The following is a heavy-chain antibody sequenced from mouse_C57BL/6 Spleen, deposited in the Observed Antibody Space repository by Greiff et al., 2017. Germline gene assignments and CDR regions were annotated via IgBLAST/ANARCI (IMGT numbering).Heavy chain of an antibody. Sequence: DVKLVESGPGLVKPSQSLSLTCSVTGYSITSGYYWNWIRQFPGNKLEWMGYISYDGSNNYNPSLKNRISITRDTSKNQFFLKLNSVTTEDTATYYCARDGIYYDYLYAMDYWGQGTSVTVSS. CDR2: ISYDGSN. J-gene: IGHJ4*01. D-gene: IGHD2-4*01. V-gene: IGHV3-6*01. CDR1: GYSITSGYY. CDR3: ARDGIYYDYLYAMDY.